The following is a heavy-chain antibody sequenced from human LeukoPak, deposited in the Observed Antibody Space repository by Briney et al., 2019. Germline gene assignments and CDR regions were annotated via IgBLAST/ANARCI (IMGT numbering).Heavy chain of an antibody. CDR1: GYTFSSYG. Sequence: ASVKVSCKASGYTFSSYGVSWVRQVPGQGLEWMGWISAYNGNTKYAQKLQGRVTMTTDTSTSTTYMELRSLRSDDTAVYYCARGRGYCSSTSCRRGIFDYWGQGTLVTVSS. CDR3: ARGRGYCSSTSCRRGIFDY. CDR2: ISAYNGNT. V-gene: IGHV1-18*01. J-gene: IGHJ4*02. D-gene: IGHD2-2*01.